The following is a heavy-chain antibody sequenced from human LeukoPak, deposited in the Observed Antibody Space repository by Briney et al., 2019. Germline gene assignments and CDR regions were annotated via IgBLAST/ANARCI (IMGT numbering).Heavy chain of an antibody. J-gene: IGHJ6*02. V-gene: IGHV1-46*01. CDR2: SNPSGGST. CDR3: ARGGATYDFSLYGMDV. D-gene: IGHD3-3*01. CDR1: GYTFTSYY. Sequence: ASVKVSCKASGYTFTSYYMHWVRQAPGQGLEWKGISNPSGGSTSYAQKFQGRVTMTRDTSTSTVYMELSSLRSEDTAVYYCARGGATYDFSLYGMDVWGQGTTVTVSS.